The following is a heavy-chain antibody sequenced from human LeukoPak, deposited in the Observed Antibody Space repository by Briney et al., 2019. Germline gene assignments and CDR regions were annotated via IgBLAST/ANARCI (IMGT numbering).Heavy chain of an antibody. CDR1: GFTFSSYA. V-gene: IGHV3-23*01. CDR2: ISGSGGST. CDR3: AKDAYYYDSSGYKFFDY. D-gene: IGHD3-22*01. J-gene: IGHJ4*02. Sequence: GGSLRLSCAASGFTFSSYAMSWVRQAPGKGLEWVSAISGSGGSTYYADSVKGRFTISRDNSKNTLYLQMNSLRAEDTAVYYCAKDAYYYDSSGYKFFDYGGQGTLVTVSA.